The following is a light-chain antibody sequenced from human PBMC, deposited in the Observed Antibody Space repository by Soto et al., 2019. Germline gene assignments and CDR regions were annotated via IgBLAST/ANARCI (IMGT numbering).Light chain of an antibody. V-gene: IGKV3-20*01. CDR3: QQYVSSPPLT. CDR2: GAS. Sequence: EIVLTQSPGTLSLSPGERATLSCRASQSISSSYLGWYQQKPGQAPRLLIYGASNRATGVPDRFSGSGSGTDFTLTISRLEPEDFAVYYCQQYVSSPPLTFGGGTKVDNK. CDR1: QSISSSY. J-gene: IGKJ4*01.